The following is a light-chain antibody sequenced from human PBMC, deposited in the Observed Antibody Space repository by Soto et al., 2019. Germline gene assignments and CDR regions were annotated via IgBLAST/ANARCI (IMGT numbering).Light chain of an antibody. J-gene: IGLJ3*02. V-gene: IGLV2-8*01. CDR1: SSDVGGHNY. CDR3: SSYAGSNNRV. Sequence: QSALTQPPSASGSPGQSVTISCTGTSSDVGGHNYVSWYQQHPGKAPKLMIYEVSKRPSGVPDRFSGSKSGNTASLTVSGLQAEDEADYYCSSYAGSNNRVFGGGTQLTVL. CDR2: EVS.